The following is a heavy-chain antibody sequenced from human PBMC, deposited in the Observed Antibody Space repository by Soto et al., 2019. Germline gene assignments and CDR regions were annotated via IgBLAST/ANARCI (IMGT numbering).Heavy chain of an antibody. J-gene: IGHJ4*02. V-gene: IGHV1-69*13. Sequence: SVKVSCKASGGTFSSYAISWVRQAPGQGLEWMGGIIPIFGTANYAQKFQGRVTITADESTSTAYMELSSLRSEDTAVYYCARGARYYDFWSGYPYYFDYWGQGTLVTVSS. CDR1: GGTFSSYA. CDR3: ARGARYYDFWSGYPYYFDY. CDR2: IIPIFGTA. D-gene: IGHD3-3*01.